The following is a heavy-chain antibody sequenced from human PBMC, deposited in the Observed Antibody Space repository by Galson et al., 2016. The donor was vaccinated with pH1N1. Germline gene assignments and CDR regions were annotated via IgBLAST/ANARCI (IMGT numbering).Heavy chain of an antibody. V-gene: IGHV4-61*02. CDR3: ARGVVYSV. CDR2: LYKTGTT. Sequence: TLSLTCSVSTGSITSGSSYWSWIRQPAGKGLERFGRLYKTGTTNYNPAHKSRVTISTDTSNNQFSLNLRAVTASDTAMYYCARGVVYSVWGQGTTVTVSS. D-gene: IGHD4-11*01. J-gene: IGHJ6*02. CDR1: TGSITSGSSY.